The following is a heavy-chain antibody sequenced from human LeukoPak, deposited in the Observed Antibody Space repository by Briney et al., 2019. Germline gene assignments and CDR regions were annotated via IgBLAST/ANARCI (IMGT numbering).Heavy chain of an antibody. CDR2: INPNSGNT. CDR1: GYTFTSYD. Sequence: PSVKVSCKASGYTFTSYDINWVRQATGQGLEWMGWINPNSGNTGYAQKFQGRVTITRNTSISTAYMELSSLRSEDTAVYYCARGLAARPPIWYFDYWGQGTLVTVSS. V-gene: IGHV1-8*03. D-gene: IGHD6-6*01. J-gene: IGHJ4*02. CDR3: ARGLAARPPIWYFDY.